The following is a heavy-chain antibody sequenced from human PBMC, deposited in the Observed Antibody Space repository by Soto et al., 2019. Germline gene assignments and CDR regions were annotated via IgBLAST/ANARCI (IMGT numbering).Heavy chain of an antibody. CDR3: ARLWGYGDYGEMGY. V-gene: IGHV1-18*01. D-gene: IGHD4-17*01. Sequence: QVQLVQSGAEVKKPGASVKVSCKASGYTFTNYGINWVRQAPGQGLEWMGWISAYNGNTNYAQKLQCRVTMTTDTSTSTAYMDLRSLRSDDTAVYYCARLWGYGDYGEMGYWGQGTLVTVSS. CDR1: GYTFTNYG. CDR2: ISAYNGNT. J-gene: IGHJ4*02.